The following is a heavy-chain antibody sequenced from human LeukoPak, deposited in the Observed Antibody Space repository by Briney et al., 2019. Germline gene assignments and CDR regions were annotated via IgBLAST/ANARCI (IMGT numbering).Heavy chain of an antibody. Sequence: SGGSLRLSCAASGFTLSSYAMSWVRQGPGKGLEWVSAISVSGNTYHADSVKGRFTISRDSSKNTLYLQMNSLRAGDAAVYYCAKAPVTTCSGAYSYPFDYWSQGTLVTVSS. CDR3: AKAPVTTCSGAYSYPFDY. CDR1: GFTLSSYA. J-gene: IGHJ4*02. D-gene: IGHD2-15*01. CDR2: ISVSGNT. V-gene: IGHV3-23*01.